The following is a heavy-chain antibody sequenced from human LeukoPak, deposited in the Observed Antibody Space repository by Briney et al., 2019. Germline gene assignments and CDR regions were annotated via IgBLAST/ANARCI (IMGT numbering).Heavy chain of an antibody. D-gene: IGHD5-18*01. CDR1: GFTFSNAW. Sequence: PGGSLRLSCAGSGFTFSNAWMTWVRQAPGQGLEWVGLIKSKTNGETTDYGAPVKGRFAISRDDSKNTLYLQMNSLKTEDTAVYYCTVYTYGYIVYWGQGTLVTVSS. V-gene: IGHV3-15*01. J-gene: IGHJ4*02. CDR2: IKSKTNGETT. CDR3: TVYTYGYIVY.